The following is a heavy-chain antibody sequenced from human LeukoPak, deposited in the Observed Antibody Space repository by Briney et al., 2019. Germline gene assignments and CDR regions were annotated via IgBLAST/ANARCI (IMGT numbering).Heavy chain of an antibody. CDR1: GFTFSSYA. CDR2: ISYDGSNK. V-gene: IGHV3-30*04. J-gene: IGHJ6*03. Sequence: GGSLRLSCAASGFTFSSYAMHWVRQAPGKGLEWVAVISYDGSNKYYADSVKGRFTISRDNSKNTLYLQMNSLRAEDTAVYYCARDNSRPHTSGIWFGELWTYYYMDVWGKGTTVTISS. D-gene: IGHD3-10*01. CDR3: ARDNSRPHTSGIWFGELWTYYYMDV.